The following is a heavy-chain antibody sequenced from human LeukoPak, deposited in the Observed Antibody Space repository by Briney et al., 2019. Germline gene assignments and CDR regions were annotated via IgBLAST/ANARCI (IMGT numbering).Heavy chain of an antibody. CDR3: ASGLYSSSWLEYFQH. D-gene: IGHD6-13*01. CDR1: GFTFSSYS. Sequence: GGSLSLSCAASGFTFSSYSMNWVRQAPGKGLEWVASISSSSSYIYYADSVKGRFTISRDNAKNSLYLQMNSLRAEDTAVYYCASGLYSSSWLEYFQHWGQGTLVTVSS. V-gene: IGHV3-21*01. CDR2: ISSSSSYI. J-gene: IGHJ1*01.